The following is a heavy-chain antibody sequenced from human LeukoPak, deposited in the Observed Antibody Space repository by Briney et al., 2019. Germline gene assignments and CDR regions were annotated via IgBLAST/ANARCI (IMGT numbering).Heavy chain of an antibody. CDR3: ARAQNPYNWNDGAFDI. CDR2: INPNSGGT. Sequence: ASVRVSCKTFGYIFTNYGISWVRQAPGQGLEWMGWINPNSGGTNYAQKFQGRVTMTRDTSISTAYMELSRLRSDDTAVYYCARAQNPYNWNDGAFDIWGQGTMVTVSS. D-gene: IGHD1-1*01. CDR1: GYIFTNYG. J-gene: IGHJ3*02. V-gene: IGHV1-2*02.